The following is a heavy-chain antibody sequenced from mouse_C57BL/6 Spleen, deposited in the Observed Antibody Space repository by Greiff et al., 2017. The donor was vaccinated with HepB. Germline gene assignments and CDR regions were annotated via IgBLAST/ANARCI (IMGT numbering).Heavy chain of an antibody. J-gene: IGHJ3*01. V-gene: IGHV5-9-1*02. CDR1: GFTFSSYA. CDR2: ISSGGDYI. Sequence: DVHLVESGEGLVKPGGSLKLSCAASGFTFSSYAMSWVRQTPEKRLEWVAYISSGGDYIYYADTVKGRFTISRDNARNTLYLQMSSLKSEDTAMYYCTRGYGYDAWFAYWGQGTLVTVSA. CDR3: TRGYGYDAWFAY. D-gene: IGHD2-2*01.